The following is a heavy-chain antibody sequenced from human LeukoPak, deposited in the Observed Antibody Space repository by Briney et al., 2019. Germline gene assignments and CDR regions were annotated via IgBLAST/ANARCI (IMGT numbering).Heavy chain of an antibody. Sequence: GGSLRLSCAASGFTFSNYAMNWVRQAPGKGLEWVSAISNSGGTTYYADSVKGQFTISRDNSKNTLYLQMNSLRAEDTAVYYCAKRGGSGSYSGYFDYWGQGTLVTVSS. CDR1: GFTFSNYA. CDR2: ISNSGGTT. CDR3: AKRGGSGSYSGYFDY. V-gene: IGHV3-23*01. J-gene: IGHJ4*02. D-gene: IGHD1-26*01.